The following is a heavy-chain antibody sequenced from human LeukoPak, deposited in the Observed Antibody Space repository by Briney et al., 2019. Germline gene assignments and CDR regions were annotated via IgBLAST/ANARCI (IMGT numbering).Heavy chain of an antibody. Sequence: SETLSLTCTVSGGSISSSSYYWGWIRQPPGKGLEWIGSIYYSGSTYYNPSLKSRVTISVDTSKNQFSLKLSSVTAADTAVYYCARGYSGYDYAPDDAFDIWGQGTMVTVSS. J-gene: IGHJ3*02. CDR3: ARGYSGYDYAPDDAFDI. V-gene: IGHV4-39*07. CDR2: IYYSGST. CDR1: GGSISSSSYY. D-gene: IGHD5-12*01.